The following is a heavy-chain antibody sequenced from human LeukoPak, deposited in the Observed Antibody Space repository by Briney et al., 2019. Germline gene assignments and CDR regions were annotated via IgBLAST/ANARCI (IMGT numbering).Heavy chain of an antibody. J-gene: IGHJ6*03. CDR1: GGSFSGYY. D-gene: IGHD5-18*01. Sequence: SETLSLTCAVYGGSFSGYYWSWIRQPPGKGLEWSGEINHSGSTNYTPSLKSRVTISVDTSKNQFSRKLSSVTAADTAVYYCASGRSSYSYGDDYYYYYMDVWGKGTTVTVSS. V-gene: IGHV4-34*01. CDR2: INHSGST. CDR3: ASGRSSYSYGDDYYYYYMDV.